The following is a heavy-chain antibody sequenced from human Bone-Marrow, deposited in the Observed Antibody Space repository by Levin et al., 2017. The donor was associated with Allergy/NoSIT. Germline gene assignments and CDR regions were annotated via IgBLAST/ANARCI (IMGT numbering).Heavy chain of an antibody. CDR2: SSSGTNT. V-gene: IGHV3-30*03. D-gene: IGHD2-8*02. CDR1: GFTFSSYG. Sequence: GGSLRLSCATSGFTFSSYGLHWVRQAPGKGLEWVAVSSSGTNTYYAESVKGRFTISRDNSKNTLYLQMNRLRPDDTAMYFCARDWDYNDSTGHDALDIWGQGTLVAVSS. J-gene: IGHJ3*02. CDR3: ARDWDYNDSTGHDALDI.